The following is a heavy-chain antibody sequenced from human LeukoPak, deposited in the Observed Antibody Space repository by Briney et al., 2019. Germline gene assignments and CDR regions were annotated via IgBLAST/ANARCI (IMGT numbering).Heavy chain of an antibody. CDR1: GGTFSSYA. Sequence: VKVSCKASGGTFSSYAISWVRQAPGQGLEWMGRIIPILGIANYAQKFQGRVTITADKSTSTAYMELSSLRSEDTAVYYCARGPGSYNAWGQGTLVTVSS. CDR2: IIPILGIA. CDR3: ARGPGSYNA. J-gene: IGHJ4*02. V-gene: IGHV1-69*10. D-gene: IGHD1-26*01.